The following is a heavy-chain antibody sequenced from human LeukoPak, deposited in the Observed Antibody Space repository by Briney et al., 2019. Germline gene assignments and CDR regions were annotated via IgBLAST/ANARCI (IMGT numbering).Heavy chain of an antibody. J-gene: IGHJ4*02. Sequence: GGSLRLSCAASGLTFSSYSMSWVRQAPGKGLEWISYISTSSSTYYSDSVKGRFTISRENAKDSLYLQMNSLRAEDTAVYYCARDSSTVTFDYWGQGTLVTVTS. CDR3: ARDSSTVTFDY. CDR2: ISTSSST. V-gene: IGHV3-48*04. D-gene: IGHD4-17*01. CDR1: GLTFSSYS.